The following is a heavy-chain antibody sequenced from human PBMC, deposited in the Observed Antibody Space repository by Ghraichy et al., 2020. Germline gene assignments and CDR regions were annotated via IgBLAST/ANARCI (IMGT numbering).Heavy chain of an antibody. J-gene: IGHJ6*02. CDR2: IYYSGTT. CDR1: GGSISSGGYY. CDR3: ARGGYYFYYGMDV. V-gene: IGHV4-31*03. Sequence: SETLSLTCTVSGGSISSGGYYWSWIRQHPGKGLEWIGYIYYSGTTYYNPSLKSRVTISVDTSKNQFSLKLSSVTAADTAVYYCARGGYYFYYGMDVWGQGTTVTVSS.